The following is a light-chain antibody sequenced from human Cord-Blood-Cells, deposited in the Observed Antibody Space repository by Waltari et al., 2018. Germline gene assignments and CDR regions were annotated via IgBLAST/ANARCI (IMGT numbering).Light chain of an antibody. Sequence: DIVMTQSPDSLAVSLGERATINCKSSQSVLYSSNNKNYLAGYQQKPGQPPKLLIYWASTRESGVPDRFSGSGSVTDFTLTISSLQAEDVAVYYCQQYYSTPWTFGQGTKVEIK. CDR2: WAS. CDR1: QSVLYSSNNKNY. V-gene: IGKV4-1*01. J-gene: IGKJ1*01. CDR3: QQYYSTPWT.